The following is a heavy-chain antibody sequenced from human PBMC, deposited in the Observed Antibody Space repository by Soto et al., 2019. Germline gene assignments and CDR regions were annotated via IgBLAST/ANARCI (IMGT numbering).Heavy chain of an antibody. CDR3: AKPPVVTPTENWLDP. Sequence: PAGSLRLSCAASGFTFSSYAMSWARQAPGKGLEWVSAIGGSGGSTYYADSVKGRFTISRDNSKNTLYLQMNSLRAEDTAVYYYAKPPVVTPTENWLDPSGQGNLVT. CDR1: GFTFSSYA. V-gene: IGHV3-23*01. D-gene: IGHD2-21*02. J-gene: IGHJ5*02. CDR2: IGGSGGST.